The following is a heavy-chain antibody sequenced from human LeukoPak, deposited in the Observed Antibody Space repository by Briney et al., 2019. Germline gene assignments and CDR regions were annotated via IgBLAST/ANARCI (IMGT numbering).Heavy chain of an antibody. D-gene: IGHD3-10*01. Sequence: PGGSLRLSCAASGFTFSSYSMNWVRQAPGKGLEWVSSISSSSSYIYYADSVKGRFTISRDNAENSLYLQMNSLRAEDTAVYYCARDFTMVRGVILNWFDPWGQGTLVTVSS. CDR2: ISSSSSYI. CDR3: ARDFTMVRGVILNWFDP. CDR1: GFTFSSYS. J-gene: IGHJ5*02. V-gene: IGHV3-21*01.